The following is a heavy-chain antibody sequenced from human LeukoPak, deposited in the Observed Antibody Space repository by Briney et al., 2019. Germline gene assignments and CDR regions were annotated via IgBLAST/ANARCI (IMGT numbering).Heavy chain of an antibody. CDR1: GFTFSSYA. J-gene: IGHJ6*02. CDR3: AKVLGPVPRGIYGMDV. CDR2: ISGSGGST. Sequence: GGSLRLSCAASGFTFSSYAMSWVRQAPGKGLEWVSAISGSGGSTYYADSVKGRFTISRDNSKNTLYLQMNSLRAEDTAVYYCAKVLGPVPRGIYGMDVWGQGTTLTVSS. V-gene: IGHV3-23*01. D-gene: IGHD1-1*01.